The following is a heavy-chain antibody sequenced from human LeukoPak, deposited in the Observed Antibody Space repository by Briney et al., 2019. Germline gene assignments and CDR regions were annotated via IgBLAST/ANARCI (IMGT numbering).Heavy chain of an antibody. J-gene: IGHJ6*02. CDR3: ARSYDIRGYYYYGMDV. CDR1: GWSFSGYY. Sequence: PSETLSLTCAAYGWSFSGYYWSWIRQPPGKGLDWIGYIYYSGSTNYNPSLKSRVTISLDTSKNQFSLRLSSVTAADTAVYYCARSYDIRGYYYYGMDVWGQGTTVTVSS. D-gene: IGHD3-9*01. CDR2: IYYSGST. V-gene: IGHV4-59*01.